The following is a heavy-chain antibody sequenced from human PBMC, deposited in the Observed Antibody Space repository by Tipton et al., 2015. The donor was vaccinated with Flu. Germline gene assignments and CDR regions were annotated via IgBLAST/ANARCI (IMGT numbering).Heavy chain of an antibody. V-gene: IGHV4-4*07. Sequence: TLSLTCTVSGGSISSYYWSWIRQPAGKGLEWIGRIYTSGSTNYNPTLKSQVTMSEDTSKNQFSLKLTSVSAADTAVYYCAKSGSYLEYLQHWGQGTLVTVSS. CDR1: GGSISSYY. CDR3: AKSGSYLEYLQH. D-gene: IGHD1-26*01. CDR2: IYTSGST. J-gene: IGHJ1*01.